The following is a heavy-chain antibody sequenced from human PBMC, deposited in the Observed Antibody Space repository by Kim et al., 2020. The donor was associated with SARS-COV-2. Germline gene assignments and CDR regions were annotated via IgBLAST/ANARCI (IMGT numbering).Heavy chain of an antibody. D-gene: IGHD2-15*01. V-gene: IGHV3-30*07. Sequence: KGRLPISRENSKNTMYLQMNSLRAEDTAVYYCARDGDIVVVVAATQLPDYWGQGTLVTVSS. J-gene: IGHJ4*02. CDR3: ARDGDIVVVVAATQLPDY.